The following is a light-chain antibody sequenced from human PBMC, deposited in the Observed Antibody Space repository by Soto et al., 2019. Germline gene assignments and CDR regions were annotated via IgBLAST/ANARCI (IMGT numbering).Light chain of an antibody. CDR2: KAS. CDR1: QSISSW. Sequence: DIQLTQSPFFLSSSVGDRVTISCRASQSISSWLAWYKQKPGKAPKLLSYKASSLESGVPSRFRGSGSGTEFTLTISSLKPDDFETYYCQQYNSYSWTFGQGTKVDIK. V-gene: IGKV1-5*03. CDR3: QQYNSYSWT. J-gene: IGKJ1*01.